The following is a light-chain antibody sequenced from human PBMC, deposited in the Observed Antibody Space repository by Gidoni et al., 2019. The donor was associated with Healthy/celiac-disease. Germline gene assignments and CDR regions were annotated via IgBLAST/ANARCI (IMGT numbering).Light chain of an antibody. CDR2: DAS. Sequence: EIVLTQSPATLSLSPGERATLSCRATQSVSSYLAWYQQKPGQAPRLLIYDASNRATCIPARFSGSGSGTDCTLTISSLEPEDFAVYYCQQRSDWPPTITFGQGTRLEIK. J-gene: IGKJ5*01. CDR1: QSVSSY. V-gene: IGKV3-11*01. CDR3: QQRSDWPPTIT.